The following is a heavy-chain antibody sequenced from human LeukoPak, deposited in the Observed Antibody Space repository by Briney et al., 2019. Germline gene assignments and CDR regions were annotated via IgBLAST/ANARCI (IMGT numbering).Heavy chain of an antibody. V-gene: IGHV4-34*01. CDR3: ARGGGRRYPSDY. D-gene: IGHD5-12*01. J-gene: IGHJ4*02. Sequence: SETLSLTCAVYGGSFSGYYWSWIRQPPGKGLEWIGEINHSGSTNYNPSLKSRVTISVDTSKNQFSLKLSSVTAADTAVYYCARGGGRRYPSDYWGQGTLVTVSS. CDR1: GGSFSGYY. CDR2: INHSGST.